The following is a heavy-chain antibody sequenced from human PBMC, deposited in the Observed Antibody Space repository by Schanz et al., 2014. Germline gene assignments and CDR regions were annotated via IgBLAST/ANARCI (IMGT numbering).Heavy chain of an antibody. D-gene: IGHD3-10*01. CDR2: ISTRSITT. Sequence: EVQLVESGGDLVQPGGSLRLSCAASGFTFSSYSMNWVRQTLGKGLEWVSYISTRSITTYYPASLKGRFTISRDDAKNSLYLQMNSLTDEDTAVYYCARGEFGRLFPTWFDPWGQGTLVTVSS. CDR3: ARGEFGRLFPTWFDP. CDR1: GFTFSSYS. J-gene: IGHJ5*02. V-gene: IGHV3-48*02.